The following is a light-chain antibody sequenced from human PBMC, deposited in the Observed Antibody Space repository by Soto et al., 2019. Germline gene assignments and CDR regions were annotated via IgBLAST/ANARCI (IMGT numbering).Light chain of an antibody. CDR3: QQRSNWPPLT. CDR2: GTS. V-gene: IGKV3D-20*02. J-gene: IGKJ4*01. Sequence: EIVLTQSPGILSLSPGERATLSCRAIQSVSSSYLAWYQQKPGQAPRLLIYGTSSRATGIPDRFSGSGSGTYFTLTNSSLEPEDFAVYDGQQRSNWPPLTFGGGTKV. CDR1: QSVSSSY.